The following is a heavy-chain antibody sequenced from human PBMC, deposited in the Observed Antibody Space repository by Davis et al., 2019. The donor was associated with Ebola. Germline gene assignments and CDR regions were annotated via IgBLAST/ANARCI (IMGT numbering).Heavy chain of an antibody. D-gene: IGHD3-3*01. CDR1: GFTFSSYA. J-gene: IGHJ4*02. V-gene: IGHV3-23*01. Sequence: GGSLRLSCAASGFTFSSYAMSWVRQAPGKGLDWVSIISSDSGDTTYYADSVKGRFTISRDNSKNTLYLQMNNVRAEDTALYYCAKLQFGVVPVYWGQGTLVAVSS. CDR3: AKLQFGVVPVY. CDR2: ISSDSGDTT.